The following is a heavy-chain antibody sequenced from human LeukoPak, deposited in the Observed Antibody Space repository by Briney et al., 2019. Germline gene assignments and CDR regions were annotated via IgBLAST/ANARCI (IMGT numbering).Heavy chain of an antibody. Sequence: ASVKVSCKASGYTFTSYGISWVRQAPGQGLEWMGWISAYNGNTNYAQKLQGRVTMTTDTSTSTAYMELRSLRSDDTAVYYCATGSYYYGSGSGGFGPWGQGTLVTVSS. CDR1: GYTFTSYG. J-gene: IGHJ5*02. CDR3: ATGSYYYGSGSGGFGP. V-gene: IGHV1-18*01. D-gene: IGHD3-10*01. CDR2: ISAYNGNT.